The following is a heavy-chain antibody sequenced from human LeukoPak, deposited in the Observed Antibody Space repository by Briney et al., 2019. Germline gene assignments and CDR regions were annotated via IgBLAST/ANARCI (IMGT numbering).Heavy chain of an antibody. CDR2: IKNSGNT. CDR1: GGSISSGGYH. CDR3: AREGSSSGWRPFDI. J-gene: IGHJ3*02. Sequence: PSQTLSLTCTVSGGSISSGGYHWSWIRQPAGKGLEWIGRIKNSGNTNYNPSLESRVTLSLDTSKNQFSLNLSSVTAADTAVYYCAREGSSSGWRPFDIWGQGTVVTVSS. D-gene: IGHD6-19*01. V-gene: IGHV4-61*02.